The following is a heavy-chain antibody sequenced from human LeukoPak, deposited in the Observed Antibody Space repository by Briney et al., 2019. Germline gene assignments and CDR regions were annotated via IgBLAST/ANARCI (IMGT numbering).Heavy chain of an antibody. Sequence: GGSLRLSCAASGFTFSSYGMHWVRQAPGKGLEWVAVITYDGSNKYYADSVKGRFTISRDNSKNTLYLQMNSLRAEDTAVYYGAKSSDCDGSGMVGEFDYWGQGTLGTVSA. CDR2: ITYDGSNK. J-gene: IGHJ4*02. CDR3: AKSSDCDGSGMVGEFDY. D-gene: IGHD3-10*01. V-gene: IGHV3-30*18. CDR1: GFTFSSYG.